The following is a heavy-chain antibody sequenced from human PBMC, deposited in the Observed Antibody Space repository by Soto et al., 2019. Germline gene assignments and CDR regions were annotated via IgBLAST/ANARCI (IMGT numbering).Heavy chain of an antibody. Sequence: HPGGSLRLSCSASGFRFSSYWMHWVRQVPGKGLVWVSRIDNDGNSPAYADSVKGRFTISRDNAKNTVYLQMNSLRAEDTAMYYCVRDRPHNWFDPWGQGTLVTVSS. CDR1: GFRFSSYW. V-gene: IGHV3-74*01. CDR2: IDNDGNSP. CDR3: VRDRPHNWFDP. J-gene: IGHJ5*02.